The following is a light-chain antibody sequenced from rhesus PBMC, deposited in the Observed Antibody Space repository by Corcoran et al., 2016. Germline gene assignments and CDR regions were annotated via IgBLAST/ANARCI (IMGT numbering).Light chain of an antibody. CDR3: QQRNTFPFT. Sequence: DIQLTQSPSSLSASVGDRVTITFRASQGISSYLAWYQQKSGKAPKLLSFDASSLQSGVPSRFSGSGSGREFTLTISRLQPEDFATYFCQQRNTFPFTFGPGTKLDIK. J-gene: IGKJ3*01. CDR2: DAS. CDR1: QGISSY. V-gene: IGKV1-38*01.